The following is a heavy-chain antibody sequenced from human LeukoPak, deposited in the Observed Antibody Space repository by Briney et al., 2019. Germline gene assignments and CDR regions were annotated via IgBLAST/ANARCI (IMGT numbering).Heavy chain of an antibody. CDR1: GGSISSYY. V-gene: IGHV4-59*08. J-gene: IGHJ4*02. D-gene: IGHD3-22*01. CDR2: IYYSGST. CDR3: ARLLIGYFDY. Sequence: SETLSLTCTVSGGSISSYYWSWIRQPPGKGLEWIGYIYYSGSTNYSPSLKSRVTISVDTSKNQFSLKLSPVTAADTAVYYCARLLIGYFDYWGQGTLVTVSS.